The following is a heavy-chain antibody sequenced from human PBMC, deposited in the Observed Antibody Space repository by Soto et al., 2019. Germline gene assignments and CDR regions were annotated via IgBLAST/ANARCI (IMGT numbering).Heavy chain of an antibody. Sequence: QVQLQESGPGLVKPSQTLSLTCTVSGGSISSGGYYWSWLRQHPGKVLEWIGYNCYRGSTYYNPSLKGRLTISADTSKNQFSLKVSSVTAADSAVYYWAREGRNFYDRSGYPLFDYRGQGTLVTVSS. CDR3: AREGRNFYDRSGYPLFDY. J-gene: IGHJ4*02. CDR1: GGSISSGGYY. V-gene: IGHV4-31*03. D-gene: IGHD3-22*01. CDR2: NCYRGST.